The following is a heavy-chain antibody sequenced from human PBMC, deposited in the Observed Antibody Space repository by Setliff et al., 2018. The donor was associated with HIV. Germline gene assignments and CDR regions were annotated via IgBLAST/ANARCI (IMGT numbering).Heavy chain of an antibody. CDR1: GESFSGYF. V-gene: IGHV4-34*01. J-gene: IGHJ4*01. CDR3: ARGRRLPGGTYFDY. CDR2: TNPGATT. D-gene: IGHD3-16*01. Sequence: SETLSLTGAVYGESFSGYFWSWIRQPPGKGLEWIGETNPGATTNYNPSRKSRVTISVDTSKKQVSLKVNCLTTAATAVYYCARGRRLPGGTYFDYWCRGTLVTVSA.